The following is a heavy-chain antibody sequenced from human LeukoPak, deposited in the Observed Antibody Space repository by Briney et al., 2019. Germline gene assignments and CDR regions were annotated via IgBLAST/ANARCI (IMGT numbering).Heavy chain of an antibody. Sequence: ASVKVSCKASGYTFTSYDINWVRQATGQGLEWMGWMNPNSGNTGYAQKFQGRVTMTRNTSISTAYMELSSLRSEDTAVYYCARVYSSGWYQNWFDPWAREPWSPSPQ. CDR1: GYTFTSYD. J-gene: IGHJ5*02. CDR2: MNPNSGNT. D-gene: IGHD6-19*01. V-gene: IGHV1-8*01. CDR3: ARVYSSGWYQNWFDP.